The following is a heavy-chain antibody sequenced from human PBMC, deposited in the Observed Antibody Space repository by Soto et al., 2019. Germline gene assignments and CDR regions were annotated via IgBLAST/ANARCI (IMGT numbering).Heavy chain of an antibody. J-gene: IGHJ4*02. CDR1: GFSLSSTRMA. CDR2: IYWDDDK. D-gene: IGHD6-19*01. Sequence: QITLKESGPTLVKPTQTLTLTCTFSGFSLSSTRMAVGWIRQPPGKALEWLALIYWDDDKRYSPFLKSRLTITKDTSKTQVVLTMSNMDPVDKARYYCAHIVVAGLGYYFDYWGQGTLVTVSS. V-gene: IGHV2-5*02. CDR3: AHIVVAGLGYYFDY.